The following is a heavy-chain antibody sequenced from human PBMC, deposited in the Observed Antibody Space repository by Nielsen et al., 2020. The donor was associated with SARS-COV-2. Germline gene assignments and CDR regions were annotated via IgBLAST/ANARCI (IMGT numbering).Heavy chain of an antibody. V-gene: IGHV1-46*01. D-gene: IGHD2-15*01. CDR3: ARIGYCSGGSCYYYDY. CDR1: GYTFTSYY. J-gene: IGHJ4*02. Sequence: ASVKVSCKASGYTFTSYYMHWVRQAPGQGLEWMGIINPSGGSTSYAQKFQGRVTMTRDTSTSTVYMELSSLRSEDTAVYYCARIGYCSGGSCYYYDYWGQGTLVTVSS. CDR2: INPSGGST.